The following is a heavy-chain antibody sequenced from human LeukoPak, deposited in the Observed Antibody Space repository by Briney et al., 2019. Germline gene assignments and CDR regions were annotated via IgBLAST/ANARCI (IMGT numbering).Heavy chain of an antibody. CDR1: GGSISSYY. CDR2: IYPSGST. Sequence: SETLSLTCTVSGGSISSYYWSWIRQPAGKGLQWIGRIYPSGSTNYNPSLKSRVTMSVDTSKNQFSLKLSSVTAADTAVYYCAQSDYYYYMDVWGKGTTVTVSS. CDR3: AQSDYYYYMDV. V-gene: IGHV4-4*07. J-gene: IGHJ6*03.